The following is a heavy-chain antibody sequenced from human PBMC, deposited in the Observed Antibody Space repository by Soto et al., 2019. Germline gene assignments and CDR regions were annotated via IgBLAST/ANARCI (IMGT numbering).Heavy chain of an antibody. J-gene: IGHJ6*02. CDR2: ISYDGRNY. V-gene: IGHV3-30*03. Sequence: QERLVESGGGVVQPGRSLTLSCAASGFTFSNYAMHWVRQAPGKGLEWVAVISYDGRNYYHLDSVKGRFTISRDSAKNTLTLQMNSLRPGDTAVYYCARDRNRITGPPGSPGGSYSAMDIWGQGTTVTVSS. D-gene: IGHD1-20*01. CDR3: ARDRNRITGPPGSPGGSYSAMDI. CDR1: GFTFSNYA.